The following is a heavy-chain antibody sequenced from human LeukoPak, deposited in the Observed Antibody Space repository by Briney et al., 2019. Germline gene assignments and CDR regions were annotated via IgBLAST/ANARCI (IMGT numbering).Heavy chain of an antibody. D-gene: IGHD6-19*01. J-gene: IGHJ3*02. CDR2: IYYSGST. CDR3: ARDGLVGGIAVAGTGAFDI. CDR1: GGSVSSGSYY. Sequence: SETLSLTCTVSGGSVSSGSYYWSWIRQPPGEGLEWIGYIYYSGSTNYNPSLKSRVTISVDTSKNQFSLKLSSVTAADTAVYYCARDGLVGGIAVAGTGAFDIWGQGTMVTVSS. V-gene: IGHV4-61*01.